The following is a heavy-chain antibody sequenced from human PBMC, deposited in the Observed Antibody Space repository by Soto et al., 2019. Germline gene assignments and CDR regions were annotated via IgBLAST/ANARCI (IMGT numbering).Heavy chain of an antibody. V-gene: IGHV1-46*01. CDR1: GYTFTSYY. Sequence: GASVKVSCKASGYTFTSYYMHWVRQAPGQGLEWMGIINPSGGSTSYAQKFQGRVTMTRDTSTSTVYMELSSPRSEDTAVYYCARDLHVVVSSLYYYYGMDVWGQGXTVTVYS. CDR3: ARDLHVVVSSLYYYYGMDV. CDR2: INPSGGST. D-gene: IGHD2-2*01. J-gene: IGHJ6*02.